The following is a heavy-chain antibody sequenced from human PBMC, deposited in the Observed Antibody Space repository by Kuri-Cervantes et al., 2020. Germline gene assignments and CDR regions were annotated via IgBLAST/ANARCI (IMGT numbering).Heavy chain of an antibody. Sequence: ESLRLSCTVSGGSISSSSYYWGWIRQPPGKGLEWIGSIYYSGSTYYNPSLKSRVTISVDTSKNQFSLKLSSVTAADTAVYYCARVPNKLEGFEGGPDNWFDPWGQGTLVTVSS. V-gene: IGHV4-39*07. J-gene: IGHJ5*02. CDR1: GGSISSSSYY. CDR3: ARVPNKLEGFEGGPDNWFDP. CDR2: IYYSGST. D-gene: IGHD3-16*01.